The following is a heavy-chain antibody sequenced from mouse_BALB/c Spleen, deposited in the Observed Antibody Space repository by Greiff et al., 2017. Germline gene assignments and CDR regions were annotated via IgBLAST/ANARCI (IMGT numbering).Heavy chain of an antibody. CDR2: ISSGGSYT. V-gene: IGHV5-6-4*01. CDR3: TRGGYGNYEGDFDY. J-gene: IGHJ2*01. D-gene: IGHD2-1*01. CDR1: GFTFSSYT. Sequence: EVMLVESGGGLVKPGGSLKLSCAASGFTFSSYTMSWVRQTPEKRLEWVATISSGGSYTYYPDSVKGRFTISRDNAKNTLYLQMSSRKSEDTAMYYCTRGGYGNYEGDFDYWGQGTTLTVSS.